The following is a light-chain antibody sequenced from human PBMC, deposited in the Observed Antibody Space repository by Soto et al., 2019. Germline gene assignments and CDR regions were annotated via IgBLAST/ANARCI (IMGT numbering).Light chain of an antibody. CDR1: QDIKTY. V-gene: IGKV1-9*01. Sequence: IQLTQSPSSLSASVGDNVTITCRASQDIKTYLAWYQQKPGKAPKLLIYAAYSLPSGVPSRFSGSGSGTEFTLTINNLQPDDFAIYYCRQYDSESTFGQGTKV. J-gene: IGKJ1*01. CDR2: AAY. CDR3: RQYDSEST.